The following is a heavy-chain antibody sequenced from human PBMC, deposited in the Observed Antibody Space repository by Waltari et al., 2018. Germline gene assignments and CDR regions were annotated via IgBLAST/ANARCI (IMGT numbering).Heavy chain of an antibody. V-gene: IGHV1-24*01. Sequence: QVQLVQSGAEVKKPGASVKVSCKVSGYTLTALSMHWVRQAPGKGLEWMGGFDPEDGETIYAQKFQGRVTMTEDTSTDTAYMELSSLRSEDTAVYYCATPWYYDSSGERALDYWGQGTLVTVSS. CDR1: GYTLTALS. J-gene: IGHJ4*02. CDR3: ATPWYYDSSGERALDY. CDR2: FDPEDGET. D-gene: IGHD3-22*01.